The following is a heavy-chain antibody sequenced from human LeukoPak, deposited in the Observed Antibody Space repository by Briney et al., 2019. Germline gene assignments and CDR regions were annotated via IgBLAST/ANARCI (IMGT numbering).Heavy chain of an antibody. J-gene: IGHJ4*02. D-gene: IGHD6-13*01. CDR3: GGGVYIAAAQYGY. Sequence: SETLSLTCTVSGGSLSSYYWSWIRQPPGKGLEWIGYIYYSGTTNYNPSLKSRVTISVDTSKNQFSLKLSSVTAADTAVYSWGGGVYIAAAQYGYWGQGTLVTVSS. CDR1: GGSLSSYY. V-gene: IGHV4-59*01. CDR2: IYYSGTT.